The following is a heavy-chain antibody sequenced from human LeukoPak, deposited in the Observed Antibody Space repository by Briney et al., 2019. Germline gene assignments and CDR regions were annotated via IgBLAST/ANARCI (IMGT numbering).Heavy chain of an antibody. J-gene: IGHJ4*02. CDR2: ITTSGTTT. V-gene: IGHV3-48*03. CDR3: ARVLFHSLAVFDY. D-gene: IGHD2/OR15-2a*01. CDR1: GFTFSSYK. Sequence: PGGSLRLSCAASGFTFSSYKMIWVRQAPGKGLGWVSYITTSGTTTYYADPLKGRFTISRDNAKNSLYLQMNSLRAEDTAVYYCARVLFHSLAVFDYWGQGTLVTVSS.